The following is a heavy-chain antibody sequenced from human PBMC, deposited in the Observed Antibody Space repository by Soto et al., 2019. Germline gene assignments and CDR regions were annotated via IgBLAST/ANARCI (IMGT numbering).Heavy chain of an antibody. CDR1: GGSISSYY. CDR2: IYYSGST. D-gene: IGHD4-17*01. CDR3: ARGFPTVVTVDY. Sequence: SETLSLTWTVSGGSISSYYWSWIRQPPGKGLEWIGSIYYSGSTYYNPSLKSRVTISVDTSKNQFSLKLSSVTAADTAVYYCARGFPTVVTVDYWGQGTLVTVSS. J-gene: IGHJ4*02. V-gene: IGHV4-59*05.